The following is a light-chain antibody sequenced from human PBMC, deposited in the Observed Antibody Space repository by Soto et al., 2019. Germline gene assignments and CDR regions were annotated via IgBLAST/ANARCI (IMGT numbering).Light chain of an antibody. CDR3: SAWDASRNGDV. V-gene: IGLV1-44*01. J-gene: IGLJ1*01. CDR1: SSNIGSKN. Sequence: QSVLTQPPSASGTPGQRVTISWSGRSSNIGSKNVNWYQQLPGTAPKLLIYTNYQRPTGVPDRSAGSKSGTSASLAISGLQSEGEADYYCSAWDASRNGDVFGTGTKLTVL. CDR2: TNY.